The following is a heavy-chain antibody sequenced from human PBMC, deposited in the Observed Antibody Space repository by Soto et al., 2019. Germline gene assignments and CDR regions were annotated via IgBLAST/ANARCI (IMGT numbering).Heavy chain of an antibody. CDR2: VYYCGST. CDR1: GGSISSGGYY. Sequence: QVQLQESGPGLVKPSQTLSLTCTVSGGSISSGGYYWSWIRQHPGKGLEWIGYVYYCGSTYYNPSLQNRVIISLDTAKNQYSLKLCSVHAADTAVYYCARGEYYGSGCYYSATYDYGMDVWGQGTTVT. D-gene: IGHD3-10*01. J-gene: IGHJ6*02. CDR3: ARGEYYGSGCYYSATYDYGMDV. V-gene: IGHV4-31*03.